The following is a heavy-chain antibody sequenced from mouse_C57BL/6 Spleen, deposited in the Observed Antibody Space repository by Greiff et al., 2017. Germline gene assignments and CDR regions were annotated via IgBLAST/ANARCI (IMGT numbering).Heavy chain of an antibody. CDR1: GFTFSDAW. CDR3: NPIYYDYDDDAMDY. Sequence: EVQLQESGGGLVQPGGSMKLSCAASGFTFSDAWMDWVRQSPEKGLEWVAEIRNKANNHATYYAESVKGRFTISRDDSKSSVYLQMNSLRAEDTCIYYCNPIYYDYDDDAMDYWGQGTSVTVSS. D-gene: IGHD2-4*01. CDR2: IRNKANNHAT. V-gene: IGHV6-6*01. J-gene: IGHJ4*01.